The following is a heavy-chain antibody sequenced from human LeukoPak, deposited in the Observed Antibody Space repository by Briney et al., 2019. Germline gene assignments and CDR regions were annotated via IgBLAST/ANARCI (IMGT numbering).Heavy chain of an antibody. J-gene: IGHJ5*02. Sequence: SETLSLTCTVSGGSISSSSYYWGWIRQPPGKGLEGIGSIYYSGSTYYNPSLKSRVTISVDTSKNQFSLKLSSVTAADTAVYYCARDDISYNWFDPWGQGTLVTVSS. D-gene: IGHD3-9*01. CDR2: IYYSGST. CDR1: GGSISSSSYY. V-gene: IGHV4-39*07. CDR3: ARDDISYNWFDP.